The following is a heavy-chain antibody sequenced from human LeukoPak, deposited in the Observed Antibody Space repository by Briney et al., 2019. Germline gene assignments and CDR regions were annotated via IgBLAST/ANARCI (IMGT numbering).Heavy chain of an antibody. D-gene: IGHD6-19*01. CDR3: ARDLGFSSGWYIGY. V-gene: IGHV3-66*01. Sequence: PGGSLRLSCAASGFTVSSNYMSWVRQAPGKGLEWVSVIYSGGSTYYADSVKGRITISRDNSKNTLYLQMNSLRVEDTAVYYCARDLGFSSGWYIGYWGQGTLVTVSS. CDR1: GFTVSSNY. CDR2: IYSGGST. J-gene: IGHJ4*02.